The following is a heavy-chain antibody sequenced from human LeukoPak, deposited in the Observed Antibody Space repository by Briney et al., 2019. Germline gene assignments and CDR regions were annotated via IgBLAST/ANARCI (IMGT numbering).Heavy chain of an antibody. CDR3: ARDKYSSGWTAYYYYGMDV. D-gene: IGHD6-19*01. V-gene: IGHV1-69*04. CDR2: ISPILGIA. CDR1: GGTFSSYA. Sequence: SVKVSCKASGGTFSSYAISWVRQAPGQGLEWMGRISPILGIANYAQKFQGRVTITADKSTSTAYMELSSLRSEDTAVYYCARDKYSSGWTAYYYYGMDVWGQGTTVTVSS. J-gene: IGHJ6*02.